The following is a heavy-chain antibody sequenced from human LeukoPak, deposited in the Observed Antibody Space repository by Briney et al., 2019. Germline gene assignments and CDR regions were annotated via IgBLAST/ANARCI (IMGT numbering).Heavy chain of an antibody. D-gene: IGHD4-17*01. CDR2: ISSNGGST. J-gene: IGHJ5*02. Sequence: PGGSLRLSCSASGFIFSSYGMHWVRQAPGKGLEYVSAISSNGGSTYYADSVKGRFTISRDNSKNTVYIQMSSLRPEDTAIYYCVKDLKAGDYGRDPFDPWGQGTLVTFSS. CDR3: VKDLKAGDYGRDPFDP. V-gene: IGHV3-64D*06. CDR1: GFIFSSYG.